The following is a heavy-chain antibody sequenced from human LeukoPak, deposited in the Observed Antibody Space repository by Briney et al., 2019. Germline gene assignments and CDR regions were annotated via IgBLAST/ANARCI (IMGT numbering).Heavy chain of an antibody. V-gene: IGHV3-74*01. J-gene: IGHJ4*02. Sequence: PGGSLRLSCAASGFTFSSYWMYWVRQVPGKGLVWVSRINNDGSSTSYADSVKGRFTISRDNPKNSLYLQMNTLRAEDTALYYCARAVSNSGWYGSVDYWGQGTLVTVSS. CDR2: INNDGSST. D-gene: IGHD6-19*01. CDR1: GFTFSSYW. CDR3: ARAVSNSGWYGSVDY.